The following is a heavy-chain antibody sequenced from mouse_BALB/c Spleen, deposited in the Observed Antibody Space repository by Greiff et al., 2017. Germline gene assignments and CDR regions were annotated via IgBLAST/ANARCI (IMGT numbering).Heavy chain of an antibody. V-gene: IGHV1S81*02. CDR2: INPSNGGT. Sequence: QVQLQQPGAELVKPGASVKLSCKASGYTFTSYYMYWVKQRPGQGLEWIGGINPSNGGTNFNEKFKSKATLTVDKSSSTAYMQLSSLTSEDSAVYYCTRWGENYGSSPDYWGQGTTLTVAS. CDR3: TRWGENYGSSPDY. J-gene: IGHJ2*01. D-gene: IGHD1-1*01. CDR1: GYTFTSYY.